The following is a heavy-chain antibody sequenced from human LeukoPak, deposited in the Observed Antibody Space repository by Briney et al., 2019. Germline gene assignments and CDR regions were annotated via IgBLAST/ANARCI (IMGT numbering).Heavy chain of an antibody. Sequence: SETLSLTCAVYDGSFIGYYWTWIRQSPGKGLEWIGSIYHSGSTYYNPSLKSRVTISVDTSKNQFSLKLSSVTAADTAVYYCAREQTGDLIDYWGQGTLVTVSS. CDR1: DGSFIGYY. CDR2: IYHSGST. CDR3: AREQTGDLIDY. J-gene: IGHJ4*02. D-gene: IGHD7-27*01. V-gene: IGHV4-34*01.